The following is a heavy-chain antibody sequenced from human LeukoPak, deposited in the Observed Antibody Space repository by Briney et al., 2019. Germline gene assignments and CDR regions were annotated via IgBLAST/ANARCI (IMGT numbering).Heavy chain of an antibody. CDR3: ARVMSGSGSKYFDY. V-gene: IGHV3-64*02. Sequence: GGSLRLSCAASGFTFSSFPMHWVRQVPRKGLEYVSAISSTDGTSYYADPVKNRFTISRDNSKNTLYLQMGSLRAEDIAVYYCARVMSGSGSKYFDYWGQGTLVTVSS. CDR1: GFTFSSFP. D-gene: IGHD3-10*01. CDR2: ISSTDGTS. J-gene: IGHJ4*02.